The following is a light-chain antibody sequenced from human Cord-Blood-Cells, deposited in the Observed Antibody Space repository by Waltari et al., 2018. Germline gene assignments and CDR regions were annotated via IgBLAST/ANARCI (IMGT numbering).Light chain of an antibody. V-gene: IGKV2-28*01. CDR2: LGS. CDR1: QSLLHSNGYNY. CDR3: MQALQTPIT. Sequence: DIVMTQSPLSLPVTPGEPASISCRSSQSLLHSNGYNYLDWYLQKPGQSPQLLIYLGSNRYSGVPDRFSGSGSGTDFTLKISRVEAEDVGVYYCMQALQTPITFGQGTRLEIK. J-gene: IGKJ5*01.